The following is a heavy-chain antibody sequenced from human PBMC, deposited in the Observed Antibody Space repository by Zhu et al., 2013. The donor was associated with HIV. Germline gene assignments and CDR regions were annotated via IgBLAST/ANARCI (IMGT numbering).Heavy chain of an antibody. J-gene: IGHJ4*02. V-gene: IGHV1-3*01. CDR3: ARAQLGGFWSGYPYFDY. Sequence: QVQLVQSGAEVKKPGASVKVSCKASGSTFRSFVMNWVRQAPGQRLEWMGWINAGNGNTKYSQKFQGRVTMTRDTSASTAYMELSSLRSEDTAVYFCARAQLGGFWSGYPYFDYWGQGTLVTVSS. CDR1: GSTFRSFV. D-gene: IGHD3-3*01. CDR2: INAGNGNT.